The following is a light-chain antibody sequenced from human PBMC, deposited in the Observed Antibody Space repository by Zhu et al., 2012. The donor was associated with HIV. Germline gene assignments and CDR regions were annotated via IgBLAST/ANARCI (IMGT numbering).Light chain of an antibody. J-gene: IGKJ3*01. Sequence: EIVMTQSPATLSVSPGERATLSCRASQSVSSNLAWYQQKPGQAPRLLIYGASNRATGIPDRFSGSGSGTDFTLSISRLEPEDFAVYYCQLYDTSQFTFGPGTKVDIK. CDR3: QLYDTSQFT. V-gene: IGKV3-20*01. CDR1: QSVSSN. CDR2: GAS.